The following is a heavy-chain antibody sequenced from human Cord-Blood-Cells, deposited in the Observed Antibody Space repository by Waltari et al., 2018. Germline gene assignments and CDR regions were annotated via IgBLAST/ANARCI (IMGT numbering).Heavy chain of an antibody. CDR3: ARDRSDYIRGSYRYNAFDI. CDR2: INAGNGNT. D-gene: IGHD3-16*02. V-gene: IGHV1-3*01. CDR1: GYTFTSYA. J-gene: IGHJ3*02. Sequence: QVQLVQSGAEVKKPGASVKVSCKASGYTFTSYAMHWVRQAPGQRLERMGWINAGNGNTKYSQKFQGRVTITRDTSTSTAYMELTSLRSEYTAVYYCARDRSDYIRGSYRYNAFDIWGQGTMVTVSS.